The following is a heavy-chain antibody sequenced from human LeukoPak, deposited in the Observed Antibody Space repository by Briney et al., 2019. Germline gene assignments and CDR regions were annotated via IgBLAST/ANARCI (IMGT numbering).Heavy chain of an antibody. D-gene: IGHD2/OR15-2a*01. Sequence: GGSLRLSCAASGFTFDDYSMHWVRQAPGKGLEWVSGISWNSGSIGYADSVNGRFTISRDNAKNSLYLQMNSLRAEDTALEYCARVLRDYYYGMDVWGQGTSVTVSS. CDR3: ARVLRDYYYGMDV. CDR1: GFTFDDYS. J-gene: IGHJ6*02. CDR2: ISWNSGSI. V-gene: IGHV3-9*01.